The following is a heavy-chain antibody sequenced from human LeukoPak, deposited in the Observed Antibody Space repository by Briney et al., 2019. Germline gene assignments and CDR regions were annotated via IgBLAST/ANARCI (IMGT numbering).Heavy chain of an antibody. CDR1: GFTFSGSA. CDR3: TTTDLSAAVDY. CDR2: IRSKANSYAT. Sequence: PGGSLRLSCAASGFTFSGSAMHWVRQASGKGLEWVGRIRSKANSYATAYTASVKGRFTISRDDSKNTAYLQMNSLKTEDTAVYYCTTTDLSAAVDYWGQGTLVTVSS. D-gene: IGHD6-13*01. J-gene: IGHJ4*02. V-gene: IGHV3-73*01.